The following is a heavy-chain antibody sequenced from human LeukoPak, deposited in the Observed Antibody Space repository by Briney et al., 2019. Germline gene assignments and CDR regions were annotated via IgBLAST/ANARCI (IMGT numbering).Heavy chain of an antibody. J-gene: IGHJ4*02. V-gene: IGHV4-4*02. Sequence: PSGTLSLTCAVSGGSISSSNWWSWVRPPPGKGLEWIGEIYHSGSTNYNPSLKSRVTISVDKSKNQFSLKLSSVTAADTAVYYCAVQYYYGSGSYYGRLDYWGQGTLVTVSS. D-gene: IGHD3-10*01. CDR1: GGSISSSNW. CDR2: IYHSGST. CDR3: AVQYYYGSGSYYGRLDY.